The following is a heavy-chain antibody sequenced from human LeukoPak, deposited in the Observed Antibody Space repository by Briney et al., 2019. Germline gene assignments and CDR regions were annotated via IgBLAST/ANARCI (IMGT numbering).Heavy chain of an antibody. V-gene: IGHV3-49*04. CDR1: GFTFGDYA. CDR2: IRSKAYGGTT. Sequence: PGGSLRLSCTASGFTFGDYAMSWVRQAPGKGLEWVGFIRSKAYGGTTEYAASVKGRLTISRDDSKSIAYLQMNSLKTEDTAVYYCTRVHKPTLRYFDWMAYFDYWGQGTLVTVSS. D-gene: IGHD3-9*01. CDR3: TRVHKPTLRYFDWMAYFDY. J-gene: IGHJ4*02.